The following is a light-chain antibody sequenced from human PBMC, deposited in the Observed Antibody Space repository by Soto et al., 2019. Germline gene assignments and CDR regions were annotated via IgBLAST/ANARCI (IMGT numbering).Light chain of an antibody. CDR2: GAS. V-gene: IGKV3-15*01. Sequence: ELVMTQSPANLSVSPWERATLSCRASPIVSRNLAWYQQKPGQDPRLLIYGASTRATGIPARFSGSGSGTEFTLTISSLQSEDFAVYYCQQYNDWPLTFGGGTKVEIK. J-gene: IGKJ4*01. CDR1: PIVSRN. CDR3: QQYNDWPLT.